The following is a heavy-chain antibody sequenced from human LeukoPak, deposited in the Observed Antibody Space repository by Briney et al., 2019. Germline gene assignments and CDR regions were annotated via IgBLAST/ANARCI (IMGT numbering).Heavy chain of an antibody. CDR1: GFTFSTYC. CDR3: VRDFRSADY. J-gene: IGHJ4*02. V-gene: IGHV3-74*01. CDR2: ICPDGTVT. Sequence: AGGSLRLSCAASGFTFSTYCMHWVRQAPGKGPMWVSRICPDGTVTNYAGSVKARFIISRDNARNTVYLQMNSLRVKDTAAYYCVRDFRSADYWGQGTLVTVSS.